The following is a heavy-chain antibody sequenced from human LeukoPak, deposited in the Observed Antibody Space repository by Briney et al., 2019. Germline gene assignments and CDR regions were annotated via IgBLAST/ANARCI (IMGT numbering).Heavy chain of an antibody. V-gene: IGHV3-64D*09. CDR3: VKSGSSWYRAPFDY. D-gene: IGHD6-13*01. Sequence: SGGSLRLSCSASGFTFSSYAMHWVRQAPGKGLEYVSAISSNGGSTYYTDSVKGRFTISRDNSKNTLYLQMSSLRAEDTAVYYCVKSGSSWYRAPFDYWAQGTLVTVSS. CDR1: GFTFSSYA. CDR2: ISSNGGST. J-gene: IGHJ4*02.